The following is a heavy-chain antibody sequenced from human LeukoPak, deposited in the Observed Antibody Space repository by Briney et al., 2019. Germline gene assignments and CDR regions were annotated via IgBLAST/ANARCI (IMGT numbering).Heavy chain of an antibody. CDR3: AREGRGYYGDFDY. CDR1: GFTFSDYD. J-gene: IGHJ4*02. Sequence: GGSLRLSCSASGFTFSDYDMNWLRQAPGKGLEWVSYIRNSGTTIYDADSVKGRFTTSRDNAKNSLYLQMNSLRAEDTAVYYCAREGRGYYGDFDYWGQGTLVTVSS. CDR2: IRNSGTTI. D-gene: IGHD3-22*01. V-gene: IGHV3-11*01.